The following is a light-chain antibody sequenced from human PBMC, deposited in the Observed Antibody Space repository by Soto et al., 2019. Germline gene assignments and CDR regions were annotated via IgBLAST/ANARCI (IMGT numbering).Light chain of an antibody. V-gene: IGKV3-11*01. Sequence: EIVLTQSPATLSLSPGERATLSCRASQSFSSYLAWYQQKPGQAPRLLIYDASNRATGIPARFSGSGSGIDFTLTISSLEPEDFAVYYCQQRSNWPPGTFGPGTKVDIK. CDR2: DAS. CDR3: QQRSNWPPGT. CDR1: QSFSSY. J-gene: IGKJ3*01.